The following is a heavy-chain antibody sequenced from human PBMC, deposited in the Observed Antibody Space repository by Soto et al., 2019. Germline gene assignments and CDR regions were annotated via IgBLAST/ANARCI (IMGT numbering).Heavy chain of an antibody. Sequence: EVQLLESGGGLVQPGGSLRLSCEASGFTFSTYAMNWVRQAPGKGLEWVSGISGSGDSTYYADSVKGRFTVSRDNSKNTPYLQMNSLRAEDPAVFDCAKERSSGWSFDYWGQGTLVTVSS. J-gene: IGHJ4*02. V-gene: IGHV3-23*01. CDR3: AKERSSGWSFDY. D-gene: IGHD6-19*01. CDR1: GFTFSTYA. CDR2: ISGSGDST.